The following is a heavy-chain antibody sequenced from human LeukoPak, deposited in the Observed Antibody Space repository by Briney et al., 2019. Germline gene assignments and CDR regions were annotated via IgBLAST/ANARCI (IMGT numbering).Heavy chain of an antibody. Sequence: GGSLRLSCAASGFTFSSYSMNWVRQAPGKGLEWVSSISSSSSYIYYADSVKGRFTISRDNAKNSLYLQMNSLRAEDTAVYYCARGTGGYVWGSYRYMDYWGQGTLVTVSS. CDR1: GFTFSSYS. V-gene: IGHV3-21*01. CDR2: ISSSSSYI. CDR3: ARGTGGYVWGSYRYMDY. J-gene: IGHJ4*02. D-gene: IGHD3-16*02.